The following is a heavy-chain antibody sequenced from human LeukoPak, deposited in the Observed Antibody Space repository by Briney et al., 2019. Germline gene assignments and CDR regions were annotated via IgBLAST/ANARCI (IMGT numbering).Heavy chain of an antibody. CDR2: IWYDGSNK. V-gene: IGHV3-33*01. CDR3: ARDLIDILTGYGPGFDY. J-gene: IGHJ4*02. Sequence: GGSLRLSCAASGFTFSSYGMHWVRQAPGKGLEWVAVIWYDGSNKYCADSVKGRFTISRDNSKNTLYLQMNSLRAEDTAVYYCARDLIDILTGYGPGFDYWGQGTLVTVSS. D-gene: IGHD3-9*01. CDR1: GFTFSSYG.